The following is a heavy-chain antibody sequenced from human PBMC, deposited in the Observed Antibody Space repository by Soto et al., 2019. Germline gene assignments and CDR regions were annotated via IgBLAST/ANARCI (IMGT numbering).Heavy chain of an antibody. CDR3: ARGTPGATTLVRSRYNWFDP. V-gene: IGHV1-18*01. CDR1: GYTFTSYG. CDR2: ISAYNGNT. J-gene: IGHJ5*02. Sequence: QVQLVQSGAEVKKPGASVKVSCKASGYTFTSYGISWVRQAPGQGLEWMGWISAYNGNTNYAQKLQRRGTMTPDTSTSTADMERRSLRSEDTAVYYCARGTPGATTLVRSRYNWFDPWGQGTLVTVSS. D-gene: IGHD1-26*01.